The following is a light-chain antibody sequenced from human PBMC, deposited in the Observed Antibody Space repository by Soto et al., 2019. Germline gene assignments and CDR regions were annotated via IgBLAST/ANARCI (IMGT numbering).Light chain of an antibody. Sequence: QSVLTQPASVSGSPGQSITISCTGTSSDGGGSDVVSWYQQYPGKAPRLMIYDVSNRPSGVSNRFSGSKSGNTASLTISGLQAEGEADYYCISYTINTFYVFGTG. CDR3: ISYTINTFYV. CDR2: DVS. CDR1: SSDGGGSDV. V-gene: IGLV2-14*03. J-gene: IGLJ1*01.